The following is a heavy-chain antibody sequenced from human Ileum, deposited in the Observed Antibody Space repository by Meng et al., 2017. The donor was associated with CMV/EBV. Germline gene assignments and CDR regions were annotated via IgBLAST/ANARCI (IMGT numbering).Heavy chain of an antibody. CDR2: IQGKTDGETT. CDR3: TTQFNWNYGDY. CDR1: GFPFSNAW. J-gene: IGHJ4*02. D-gene: IGHD1-7*01. Sequence: ESLKISCAASGFPFSNAWMTWVRQAPGKGLEWVGLIQGKTDGETTDYATPVKGRFTISRDDSKNTLYLQMNSLKTEDTALYYCTTQFNWNYGDYWGRGTLVTVSS. V-gene: IGHV3-15*01.